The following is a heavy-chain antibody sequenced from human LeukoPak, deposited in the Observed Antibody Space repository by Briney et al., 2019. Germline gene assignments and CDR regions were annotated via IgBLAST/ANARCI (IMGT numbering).Heavy chain of an antibody. V-gene: IGHV1-24*01. Sequence: ASVKVSCKVSGYTLTELSMHWVRQAPGKGLEWMGGFDPEDGETIYAQKFQGRVTITEDTSTDTAYMELSSPRSEDAAVYYCATPPLRWLVKGGYYFDYWGQGTLVTVSS. CDR2: FDPEDGET. CDR3: ATPPLRWLVKGGYYFDY. CDR1: GYTLTELS. D-gene: IGHD6-19*01. J-gene: IGHJ4*02.